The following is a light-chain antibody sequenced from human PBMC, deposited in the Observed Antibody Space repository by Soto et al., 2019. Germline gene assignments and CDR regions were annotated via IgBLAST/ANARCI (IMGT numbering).Light chain of an antibody. V-gene: IGKV1-27*01. Sequence: DIQMTQSPSSVSASVGDRVTITCRASQGFSSWLAWYQQKVGNAPKLLIYAASTLQSGVPSRFSGSGSGTDFTLTISSLQPEDVATYYCQKYNSAPWTFGQGTKVEIK. CDR1: QGFSSW. J-gene: IGKJ1*01. CDR3: QKYNSAPWT. CDR2: AAS.